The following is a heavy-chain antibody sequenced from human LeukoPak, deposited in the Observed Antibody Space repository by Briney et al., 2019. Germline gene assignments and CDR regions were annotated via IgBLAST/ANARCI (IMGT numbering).Heavy chain of an antibody. CDR1: GFTFSSYS. V-gene: IGHV3-21*01. CDR3: ARDPLGDYYFDY. CDR2: ISSSSSYI. J-gene: IGHJ4*02. D-gene: IGHD3-10*01. Sequence: GGSLRLSCAASGFTFSSYSMNWVRQAPGKGLEWVSSISSSSSYIYYADSVKGRFTISRDNAKNSLYLQMNSLRAEDTAVYYRARDPLGDYYFDYWGQGTLVTVSS.